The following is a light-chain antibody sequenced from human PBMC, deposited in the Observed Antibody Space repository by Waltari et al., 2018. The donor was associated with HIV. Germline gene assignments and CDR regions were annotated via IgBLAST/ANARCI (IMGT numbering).Light chain of an antibody. CDR1: SSDVGGYNY. CDR3: SSFAGSNNLMV. J-gene: IGLJ2*01. Sequence: QSALTQPPSASGSPGQSVTISCTGTSSDVGGYNYVSWYQQNPGKAPKLMIYQVNKRPAGVPARFSGTKSGNRASLTVSGLQAEDEADYYCSSFAGSNNLMVFGGGTKLTVL. V-gene: IGLV2-8*01. CDR2: QVN.